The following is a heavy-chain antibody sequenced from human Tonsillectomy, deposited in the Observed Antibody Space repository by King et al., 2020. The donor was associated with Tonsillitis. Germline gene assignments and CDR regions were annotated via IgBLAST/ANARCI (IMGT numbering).Heavy chain of an antibody. CDR2: ISGGGFST. D-gene: IGHD2-15*01. CDR3: ARGYCSGGKCYYDAFDI. CDR1: GFTFGEYG. V-gene: IGHV3-23*04. J-gene: IGHJ3*02. Sequence: VQLVESGGGLARPGGSLRVSCVVSGFTFGEYGMSWVRQAPGKGLEWVSAISGGGFSTYYAESVEGRFAISRDNSENTLYLQMNNLRAEDPAIYYCARGYCSGGKCYYDAFDIWGQGTMVTVSA.